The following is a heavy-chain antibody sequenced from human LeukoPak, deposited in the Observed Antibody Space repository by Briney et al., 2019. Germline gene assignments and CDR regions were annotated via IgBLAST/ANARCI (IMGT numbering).Heavy chain of an antibody. CDR3: ARGALDY. V-gene: IGHV3-23*01. CDR1: GFTFSSYA. CDR2: ISGSGANT. Sequence: GGSLRLSCAASGFTFSSYAMSWVRQAPGKGLEWVSVISGSGANTYYADSVKGRFTLSRDNAKNSLYLQMNSLRAEDTAVYYFARGALDYWGQGTLVTVSS. J-gene: IGHJ4*02.